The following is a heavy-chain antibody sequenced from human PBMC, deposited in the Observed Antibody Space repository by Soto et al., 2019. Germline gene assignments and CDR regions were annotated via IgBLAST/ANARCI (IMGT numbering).Heavy chain of an antibody. Sequence: SETLSLTCTVSGGSISSSSYYWGWIRQPPGKGLEWIGSIYYSGSTYYNPSLKSRVTISVDTSKNQFSLKLSSVTAADTAVYYCARPDSYSNWGNWFDPWGQGTLVTVSS. D-gene: IGHD4-4*01. V-gene: IGHV4-39*01. CDR1: GGSISSSSYY. CDR3: ARPDSYSNWGNWFDP. CDR2: IYYSGST. J-gene: IGHJ5*02.